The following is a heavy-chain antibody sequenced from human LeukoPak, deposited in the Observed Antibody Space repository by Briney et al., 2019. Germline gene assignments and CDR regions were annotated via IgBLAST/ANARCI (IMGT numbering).Heavy chain of an antibody. J-gene: IGHJ4*02. CDR1: GYTFTSYD. Sequence: ASVKVSCKASGYTFTSYDINWVRQATGQGLGWMGWMNPNSGNTGYAQKFQGGVTITRKTSISTAYMELSNLRDEHRAGYYFARMDTAMARDYWGQGTLATVSS. CDR3: ARMDTAMARDY. D-gene: IGHD5-18*01. CDR2: MNPNSGNT. V-gene: IGHV1-8*03.